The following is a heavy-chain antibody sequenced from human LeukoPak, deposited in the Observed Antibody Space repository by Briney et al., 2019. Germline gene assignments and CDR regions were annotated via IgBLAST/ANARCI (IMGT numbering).Heavy chain of an antibody. Sequence: GGSLRLSCAASGFTFSSYWMHWVRQGSGKGLVWVSRINSDGSSTSYADFVKGRFTISRDNAKNTLYLQMNTLRAEDTAVYYCVSIPGDWGQGILVTVSS. CDR1: GFTFSSYW. D-gene: IGHD7-27*01. J-gene: IGHJ4*02. CDR2: INSDGSST. CDR3: VSIPGD. V-gene: IGHV3-74*01.